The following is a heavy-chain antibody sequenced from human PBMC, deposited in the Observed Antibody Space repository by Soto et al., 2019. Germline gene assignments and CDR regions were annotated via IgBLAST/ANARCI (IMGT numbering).Heavy chain of an antibody. J-gene: IGHJ6*02. CDR3: ARAGAAPYYYYGMDV. D-gene: IGHD2-15*01. CDR1: GYTFTSSG. Sequence: ASVKVSCKASGYTFTSSGISWLRQAPGQGLEWMGWIGTYNGDTNDAPKFQDRVTMTIDRSTSTAYMELRSLRSDDAAVYYCARAGAAPYYYYGMDVWGQGTRVTVSS. V-gene: IGHV1-18*01. CDR2: IGTYNGDT.